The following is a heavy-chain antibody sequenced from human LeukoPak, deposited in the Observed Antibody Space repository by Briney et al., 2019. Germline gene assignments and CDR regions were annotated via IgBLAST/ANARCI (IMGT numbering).Heavy chain of an antibody. V-gene: IGHV4-39*01. CDR2: IYYSGNT. Sequence: PSETLSLTCTVSGGSISSSSYYWGWIRQPPGKGLEWIGSIYYSGNTYYNPSLKSRVTIFVDTSKNQFSLKLSSVTAADTAVYYCARHRRRHYYGSGSYYVTSPTNYYFDFWGQGTLVTVSS. CDR1: GGSISSSSYY. D-gene: IGHD3-10*01. CDR3: ARHRRRHYYGSGSYYVTSPTNYYFDF. J-gene: IGHJ4*02.